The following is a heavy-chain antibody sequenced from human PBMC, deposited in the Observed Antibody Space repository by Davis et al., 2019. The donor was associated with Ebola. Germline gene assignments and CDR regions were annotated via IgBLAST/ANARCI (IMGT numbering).Heavy chain of an antibody. CDR2: ISCNRASI. V-gene: IGHV3-9*01. Sequence: SLKISCAASGFTFDDYAMHWVRPAPWKVLEWVSGISCNRASIGYADSVKCRFTISTDNAKHSLYLQMNSLRAEDTAVYYCAKPLKAIAVADPFDYWGQGTLVTVSS. D-gene: IGHD6-19*01. J-gene: IGHJ4*02. CDR3: AKPLKAIAVADPFDY. CDR1: GFTFDDYA.